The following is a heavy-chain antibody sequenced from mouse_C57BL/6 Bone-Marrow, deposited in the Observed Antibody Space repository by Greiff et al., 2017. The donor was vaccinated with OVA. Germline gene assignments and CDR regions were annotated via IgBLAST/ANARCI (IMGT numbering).Heavy chain of an antibody. Sequence: QVQLKQPGAELVKPGASVKMSCKASGYTFTSYWITWVKQRPGQGLEWIGDIYPGSGSTNYNEKFKSKATLTVDTSSSTAYMQLSSLTSEDSAVYYCARPMVKGYYFDYWGQGTTLTVSS. CDR3: ARPMVKGYYFDY. J-gene: IGHJ2*01. V-gene: IGHV1-55*01. CDR2: IYPGSGST. CDR1: GYTFTSYW. D-gene: IGHD2-2*01.